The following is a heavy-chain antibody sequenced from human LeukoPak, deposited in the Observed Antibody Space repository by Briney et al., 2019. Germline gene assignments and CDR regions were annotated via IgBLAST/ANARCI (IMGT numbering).Heavy chain of an antibody. CDR3: TGLQFDY. CDR2: ISYDGSNK. Sequence: GSLRLSCAASGFTFNSYGRHWVRQAPGKGLEGVGVISYDGSNKYYADSVKGRFTISRDNSKNTLYLQMNSLRAEDTAVYYCTGLQFDYWGQGTLVTVSS. CDR1: GFTFNSYG. J-gene: IGHJ4*02. V-gene: IGHV3-30*03.